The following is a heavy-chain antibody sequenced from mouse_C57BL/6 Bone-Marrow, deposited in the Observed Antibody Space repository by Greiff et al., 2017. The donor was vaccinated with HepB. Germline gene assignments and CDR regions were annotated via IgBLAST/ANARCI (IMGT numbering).Heavy chain of an antibody. Sequence: VQLQQSGAELVRPGASVKLSCTASGFNIKDDYMHWVKQRPEKGLEWIGWIDPENGDTKYASKFKGKATITEDTSSNTAYLQLSSLTSEDTAVYYCTTDYYGSHWYFDVWGTGTTVTVSS. CDR3: TTDYYGSHWYFDV. D-gene: IGHD1-1*01. CDR2: IDPENGDT. CDR1: GFNIKDDY. V-gene: IGHV14-4*01. J-gene: IGHJ1*03.